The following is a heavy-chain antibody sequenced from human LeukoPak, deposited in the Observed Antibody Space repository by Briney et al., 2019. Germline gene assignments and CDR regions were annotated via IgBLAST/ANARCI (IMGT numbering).Heavy chain of an antibody. CDR1: GFTFSSYA. V-gene: IGHV3-30*04. J-gene: IGHJ4*02. CDR2: TSYDGSNK. D-gene: IGHD6-13*01. CDR3: ARDDYSSSWYYFDY. Sequence: GGSLRLSCAASGFTFSSYAMHWVRQAPGKGLEWVAVTSYDGSNKYYADSVKGRFTISRDNTKNSLYLQMNSLRAEDTALYYCARDDYSSSWYYFDYWGQGTLVTVSS.